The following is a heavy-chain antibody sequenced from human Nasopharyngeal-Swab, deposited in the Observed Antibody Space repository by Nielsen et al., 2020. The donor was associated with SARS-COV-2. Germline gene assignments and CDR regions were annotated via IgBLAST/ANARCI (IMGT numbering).Heavy chain of an antibody. CDR1: GGSFSGYY. J-gene: IGHJ4*02. D-gene: IGHD3-22*01. CDR2: INHSGTT. V-gene: IGHV4-34*01. CDR3: ARGHRSISMIVVVIATAHFYFDS. Sequence: SETLSLTCAVYGGSFSGYYWSWIRQPPGKGLEWIGEINHSGTTSYNPSLKSRVTISSDTSKNQFSLKPSSVTAADTAVYYCARGHRSISMIVVVIATAHFYFDSRGRGTLVTVTS.